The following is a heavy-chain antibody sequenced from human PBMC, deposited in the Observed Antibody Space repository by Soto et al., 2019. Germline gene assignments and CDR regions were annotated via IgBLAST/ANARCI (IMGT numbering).Heavy chain of an antibody. CDR1: GYSFTSYW. Sequence: PGESLKISCKGSGYSFTSYWISWVRQMPGKGLEWMGRIDPSDSYTNYSPSLQGHVTISADKSISTAYLQWGSLKASDTAMYYCARQDSSGYFLRVGYYYGMDVWGQGTTVTVSS. D-gene: IGHD3-22*01. CDR3: ARQDSSGYFLRVGYYYGMDV. CDR2: IDPSDSYT. V-gene: IGHV5-10-1*01. J-gene: IGHJ6*02.